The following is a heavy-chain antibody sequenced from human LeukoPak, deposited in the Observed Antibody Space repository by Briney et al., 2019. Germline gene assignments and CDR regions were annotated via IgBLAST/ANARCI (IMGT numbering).Heavy chain of an antibody. Sequence: SETLSLTCTVSGGSISSGGYYWSWIRQHPGKGLEWIGYIYYSGTTYFNSSLQSRVTISVDTSKNQFSLKLTSVTAADTAVYYCARDHYYDSSGPRLSWGQGTLVTVSS. V-gene: IGHV4-31*03. D-gene: IGHD3-22*01. CDR1: GGSISSGGYY. J-gene: IGHJ4*02. CDR2: IYYSGTT. CDR3: ARDHYYDSSGPRLS.